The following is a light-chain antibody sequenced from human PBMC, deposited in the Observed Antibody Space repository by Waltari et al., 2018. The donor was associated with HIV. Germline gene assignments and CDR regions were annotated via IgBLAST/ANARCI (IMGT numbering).Light chain of an antibody. Sequence: QSALTQPASVSGSPGQSITIPCTRTSSDVGSYNHFSWYQQQPGKAPKLMTYEDNKRPSGVSDRFSGSKSGNTASLTISGLQSEDEADYYCCSYAGSTTWVFGGGTKLTVL. V-gene: IGLV2-23*01. CDR3: CSYAGSTTWV. J-gene: IGLJ3*02. CDR2: EDN. CDR1: SSDVGSYNH.